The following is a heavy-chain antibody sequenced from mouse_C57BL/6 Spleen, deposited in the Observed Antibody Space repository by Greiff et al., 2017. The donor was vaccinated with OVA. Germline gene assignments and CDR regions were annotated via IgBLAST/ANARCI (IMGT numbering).Heavy chain of an antibody. CDR1: GYAFSSYW. D-gene: IGHD1-1*01. V-gene: IGHV1-80*01. CDR3: ARRHYGSSYGYFDV. Sequence: QVQLQQSGAELVKPGASVKISCKASGYAFSSYWMNWVKQRPGKGLEWIGQIYPGDGDTNYNGKFKGKATLTADKSSSTAYMQLSSLTSEDSAVYFCARRHYGSSYGYFDVWGTGTTVTVSS. CDR2: IYPGDGDT. J-gene: IGHJ1*03.